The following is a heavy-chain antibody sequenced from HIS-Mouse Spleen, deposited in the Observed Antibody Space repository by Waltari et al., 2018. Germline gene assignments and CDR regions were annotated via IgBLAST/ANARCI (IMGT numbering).Heavy chain of an antibody. CDR2: INPNSGGT. J-gene: IGHJ5*02. CDR3: ARGGYSSGWYSNWFDP. V-gene: IGHV1-2*02. Sequence: QVQLVQSGAEVKKPGASVKVSCKASGYTFTGYSMHWVGQAPGQGLEWMGWINPNSGGTNYAQKFQGRVTMTRDTSISTAYMELSRLRSDDTAVYYCARGGYSSGWYSNWFDPWGQGTLVTVSS. D-gene: IGHD6-19*01. CDR1: GYTFTGYS.